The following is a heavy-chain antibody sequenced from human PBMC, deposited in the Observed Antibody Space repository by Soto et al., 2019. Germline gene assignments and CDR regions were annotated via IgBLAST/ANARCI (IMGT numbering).Heavy chain of an antibody. CDR2: INPSGGST. Sequence: ASVKVSCKASGYTFTSYHMHWVRQAPGQGLEWMGIINPSGGSTSYAQKFQGRVTMTRDTSTSTVYMELSSLRSEDTAVYYCARIYDFWSGQTPLYGMDVWGQGTTVTVSS. D-gene: IGHD3-3*01. CDR3: ARIYDFWSGQTPLYGMDV. V-gene: IGHV1-46*01. CDR1: GYTFTSYH. J-gene: IGHJ6*02.